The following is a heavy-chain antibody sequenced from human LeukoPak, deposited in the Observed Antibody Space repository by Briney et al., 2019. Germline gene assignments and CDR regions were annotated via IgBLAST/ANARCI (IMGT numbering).Heavy chain of an antibody. V-gene: IGHV3-48*04. J-gene: IGHJ4*02. CDR2: ISSSGSTI. CDR3: AKENGYSYGLFDY. D-gene: IGHD5-18*01. CDR1: GFTFSSYW. Sequence: GGSLRLSCAASGFTFSSYWMSWVRQAPGKGLEWVSYISSSGSTIYYADSVKGRFAISRDNAKNSLYLQMNSLRTEDTALYYCAKENGYSYGLFDYWGQGTLVTVSS.